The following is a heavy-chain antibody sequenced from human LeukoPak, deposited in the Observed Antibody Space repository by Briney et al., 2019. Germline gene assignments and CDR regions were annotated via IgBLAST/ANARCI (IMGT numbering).Heavy chain of an antibody. CDR3: ARDCSTNSSYNLFDF. J-gene: IGHJ4*02. D-gene: IGHD2-2*01. V-gene: IGHV3-21*01. CDR2: ISSSSYI. Sequence: GGSLRLSCAASGFTFSSYTMNWVRQAPGKGLEWVSYISSSSYIYYADSVKGRFTISRDNAKNSLYLQMNSLRAEDTAVYYCARDCSTNSSYNLFDFWGQGTLVTVSS. CDR1: GFTFSSYT.